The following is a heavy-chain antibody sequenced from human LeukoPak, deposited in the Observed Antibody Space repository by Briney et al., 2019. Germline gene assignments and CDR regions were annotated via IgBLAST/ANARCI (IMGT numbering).Heavy chain of an antibody. CDR3: ARAIKAVAGTFHRDYYFDY. CDR1: GFMFSTYS. J-gene: IGHJ4*02. V-gene: IGHV3-64*01. CDR2: INSNGSTT. Sequence: GGSLRLSCAASGFMFSTYSMHWVRQAPGKGLKSVSAINSNGSTTYYANSVKGRFTISRDNSKNTLYLQMNSLGAEDTAVYYCARAIKAVAGTFHRDYYFDYWGQGTLVTVSS. D-gene: IGHD6-19*01.